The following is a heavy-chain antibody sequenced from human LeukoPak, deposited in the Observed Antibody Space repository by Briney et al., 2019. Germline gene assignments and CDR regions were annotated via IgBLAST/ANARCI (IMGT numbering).Heavy chain of an antibody. Sequence: SETLSLTCTVSNDSINNYYWSWIRQPPGKGLEWIGYIYYSGSTKYNPSLKSRVTISVDTSKNQFSLKLSSVTAADTAVYYCARGARAGYNLEPFDYWGQGTLVTVSS. CDR1: NDSINNYY. D-gene: IGHD5-24*01. J-gene: IGHJ4*02. V-gene: IGHV4-59*08. CDR2: IYYSGST. CDR3: ARGARAGYNLEPFDY.